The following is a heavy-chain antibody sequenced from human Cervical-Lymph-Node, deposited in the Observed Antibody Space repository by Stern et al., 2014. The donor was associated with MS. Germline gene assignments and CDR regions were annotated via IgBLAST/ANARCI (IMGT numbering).Heavy chain of an antibody. CDR2: IHYSGTT. V-gene: IGHV4-30-4*01. D-gene: IGHD5-24*01. CDR3: SRDADGYSLGFGY. J-gene: IGHJ4*02. CDR1: GGSISSGEYY. Sequence: VQLVESGPGLVKPSQTLSLTCTVTGGSISSGEYYWSWIRPSPGKGLEWIGYIHYSGTTYYNPSLKSRVTISVDTSKKQFSLKLRSVTAADTAVYYCSRDADGYSLGFGYWGRGTLVTVSS.